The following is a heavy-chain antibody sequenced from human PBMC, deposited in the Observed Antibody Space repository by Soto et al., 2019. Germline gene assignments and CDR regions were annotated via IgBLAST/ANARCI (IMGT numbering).Heavy chain of an antibody. CDR1: GYSFTSYW. V-gene: IGHV5-51*01. D-gene: IGHD3-22*01. CDR2: IYPGDSDT. Sequence: GESLKISCKGSGYSFTSYWIGWVRQMPGKGLEWMGIIYPGDSDTRYSPSFQGQVTISADKSISTAYLQWSSLKASDTAMYYCARQAYDSSGYSPLDYWRQATLVTVS. J-gene: IGHJ4*02. CDR3: ARQAYDSSGYSPLDY.